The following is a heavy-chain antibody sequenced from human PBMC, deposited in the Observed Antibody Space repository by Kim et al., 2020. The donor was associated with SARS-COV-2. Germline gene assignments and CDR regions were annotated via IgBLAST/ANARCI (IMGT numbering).Heavy chain of an antibody. CDR1: GFTFSSYS. D-gene: IGHD2-2*02. CDR2: ISSSSSYI. J-gene: IGHJ3*02. V-gene: IGHV3-21*01. CDR3: ARSIVYCSSTSCYTEGDAFDI. Sequence: GGPLRLSCAASGFTFSSYSMNWVRQAPGKGLEWVSSISSSSSYIYYADSVKGRFTISRDNAKNSLYLQMNSLRAEDTAVYYCARSIVYCSSTSCYTEGDAFDIWGQGTMVTVSS.